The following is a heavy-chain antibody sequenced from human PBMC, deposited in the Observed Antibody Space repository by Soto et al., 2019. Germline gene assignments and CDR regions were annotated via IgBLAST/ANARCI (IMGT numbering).Heavy chain of an antibody. CDR1: GGSMSSSSYY. CDR2: IYYSGST. V-gene: IGHV4-39*07. Sequence: SETLPLTCTVSGGSMSSSSYYLGRLRPPPGKGLEWIGSIYYSGSTNYNPSLKSRVTISVDTSKNQFSLKLSSVTAADTAVYYCARARFGELVDYWGQGTLVTVSS. CDR3: ARARFGELVDY. J-gene: IGHJ4*02. D-gene: IGHD3-10*02.